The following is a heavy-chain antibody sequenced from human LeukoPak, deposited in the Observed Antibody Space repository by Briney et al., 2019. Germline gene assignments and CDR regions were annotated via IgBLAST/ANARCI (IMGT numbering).Heavy chain of an antibody. Sequence: SETLSLTCTVSGGSISSHYWSWIRQPPGKGLEWIGYIYYSGSTNYNPSLKSRVTISVDTPKNQFSLKLSSVTAADTAVYYCARGLSGSNPYNWFDPWGQGTLVTVSS. J-gene: IGHJ5*02. D-gene: IGHD1-26*01. CDR2: IYYSGST. CDR3: ARGLSGSNPYNWFDP. V-gene: IGHV4-59*11. CDR1: GGSISSHY.